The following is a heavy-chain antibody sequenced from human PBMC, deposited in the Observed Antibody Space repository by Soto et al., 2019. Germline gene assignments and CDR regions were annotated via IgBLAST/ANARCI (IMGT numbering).Heavy chain of an antibody. J-gene: IGHJ3*02. CDR3: ASLNYYDSSGYGPDAFDI. D-gene: IGHD3-22*01. CDR2: IYPGDSDT. CDR1: GYSFTSYW. V-gene: IGHV5-51*01. Sequence: PGESLKISCKGSGYSFTSYWIGWVRQMPGKGLKWMGIIYPGDSDTRYSPSFQGQVTISADKSISTAYLQWSSLKASDTAMYYCASLNYYDSSGYGPDAFDIWGQGTMVTVSS.